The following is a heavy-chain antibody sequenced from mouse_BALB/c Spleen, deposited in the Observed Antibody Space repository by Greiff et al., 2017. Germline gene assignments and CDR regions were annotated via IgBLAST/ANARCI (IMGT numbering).Heavy chain of an antibody. Sequence: EVQLQQSGAELVKPGASVKLSCTASGFNIKDTYMHWVKQRPEQGLEWIGRIDPANGNTKYDPKFQGKATITADTSSNTAYLQLSSLTSEDTAVYYCARTTVVNFDVWGAGTTVTVSS. J-gene: IGHJ1*01. V-gene: IGHV14-3*02. D-gene: IGHD1-1*01. CDR1: GFNIKDTY. CDR2: IDPANGNT. CDR3: ARTTVVNFDV.